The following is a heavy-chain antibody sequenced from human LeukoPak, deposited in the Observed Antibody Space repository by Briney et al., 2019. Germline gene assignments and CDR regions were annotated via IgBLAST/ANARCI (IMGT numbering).Heavy chain of an antibody. CDR2: IKQDGSEK. CDR3: ARGWELDP. D-gene: IGHD1-26*01. J-gene: IGHJ5*02. CDR1: GFPFSRYW. Sequence: GGSLRLSCAASGFPFSRYWLSWVRQAPEKGLEWVANIKQDGSEKYYVDSVKGRSTISRDDAKNSLYLQMNSLRVEDTAVYYCARGWELDPWGQGTLVTVSS. V-gene: IGHV3-7*05.